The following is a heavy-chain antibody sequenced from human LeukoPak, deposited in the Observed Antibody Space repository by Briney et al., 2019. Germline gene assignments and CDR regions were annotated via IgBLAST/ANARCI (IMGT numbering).Heavy chain of an antibody. V-gene: IGHV3-11*01. CDR3: ARGSRSQLRVGY. J-gene: IGHJ4*02. CDR1: GFTFSDHY. D-gene: IGHD2-15*01. CDR2: MSSGDSTI. Sequence: GGSLRLSCAASGFTFSDHYMSWIRQAPGKGLEWVSYMSSGDSTIYYADSVKGRFTISRDNAKNSLYLQMNSLRAEDTAVYYCARGSRSQLRVGYWGQGTLVTVSS.